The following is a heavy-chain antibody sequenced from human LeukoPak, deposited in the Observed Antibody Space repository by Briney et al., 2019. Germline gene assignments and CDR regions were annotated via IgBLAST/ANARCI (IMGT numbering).Heavy chain of an antibody. V-gene: IGHV3-23*01. CDR2: ISGSGGTT. CDR3: AKDLISSSWHEDYFDY. D-gene: IGHD6-13*01. Sequence: GGSLRLSCAASGFTFSNSAMSWVRQAPGKGLEWVSVISGSGGTTYYADSVKGRFTISRDNSKNTLYLQMNSLRAEDTAVYYCAKDLISSSWHEDYFDYWGQGTLVTVSS. J-gene: IGHJ4*02. CDR1: GFTFSNSA.